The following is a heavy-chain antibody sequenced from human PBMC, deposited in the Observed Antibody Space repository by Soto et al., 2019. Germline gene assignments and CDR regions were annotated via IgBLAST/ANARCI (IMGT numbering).Heavy chain of an antibody. CDR2: ISGRGSRA. V-gene: IGHV3-23*01. D-gene: IGHD2-15*01. CDR3: AIDLWWYTH. Sequence: EVQLLESGGGLVQPGGSLRLSCTASGFTFSDHAMTWVRQAPGKGLEWLSGISGRGSRAYYADSVKGRFTVSRANSNHPLFLQMDSLRVEDTAVYYCAIDLWWYTHWGQGTLVTVSS. J-gene: IGHJ4*02. CDR1: GFTFSDHA.